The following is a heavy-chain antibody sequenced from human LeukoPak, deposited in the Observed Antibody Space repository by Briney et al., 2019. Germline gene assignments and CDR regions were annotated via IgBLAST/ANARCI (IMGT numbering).Heavy chain of an antibody. V-gene: IGHV1-2*02. CDR3: GRVAYCGSGCYDYSDY. Sequence: ASVKVSCKASGYTFTDNYIHWVRQAPGQGLEWMGWIYPRSGGTSYGQKFQGRVTVTRDTSISTAYMELSSLTSDDTAVYYCGRVAYCGSGCYDYSDYWGQGTLVTVSS. D-gene: IGHD2-21*02. CDR2: IYPRSGGT. CDR1: GYTFTDNY. J-gene: IGHJ4*02.